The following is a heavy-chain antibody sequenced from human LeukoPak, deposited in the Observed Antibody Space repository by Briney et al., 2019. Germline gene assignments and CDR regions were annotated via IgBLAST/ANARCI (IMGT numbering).Heavy chain of an antibody. V-gene: IGHV3-23*01. CDR2: ITDSGIIT. J-gene: IGHJ6*02. CDR3: AEERARNYLCYDLDV. Sequence: WVRQAPGKGLEWVSGITDSGIITYYADSVKGRFTISRDSSQNMLYLQMNSLRAEDTAVYFCAEERARNYLCYDLDVWGQGTTVTVSS.